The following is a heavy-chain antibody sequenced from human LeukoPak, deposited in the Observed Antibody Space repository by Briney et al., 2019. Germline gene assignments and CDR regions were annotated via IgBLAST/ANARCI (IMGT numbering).Heavy chain of an antibody. CDR1: GYTFTSYD. J-gene: IGHJ6*03. D-gene: IGHD6-6*01. V-gene: IGHV1-8*01. Sequence: VASVKVSCKASGYTFTSYDINWVRQATGQGLEWMGWMNPNSGSTGYAQKFQGRVTMTRNTSISTAYMELSRLRSEDTAVYYCAAYARPHYYYYMDVWGKGTTVTVSS. CDR2: MNPNSGST. CDR3: AAYARPHYYYYMDV.